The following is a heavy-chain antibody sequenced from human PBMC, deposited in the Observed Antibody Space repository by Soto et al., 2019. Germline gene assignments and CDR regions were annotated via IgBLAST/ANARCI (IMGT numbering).Heavy chain of an antibody. Sequence: QMQLVESGGGVVQPGRSLRLSCVASGITFTNHGIHWVRQAPGKGLEWVADISYNGIDKWYADSVKGRFTISRDNFRDTGYLQMNGLRPEDTAVYYCASGEGQKGHDTRFDYWGQGTLVTVSS. J-gene: IGHJ4*02. V-gene: IGHV3-30*03. D-gene: IGHD3-10*01. CDR1: GITFTNHG. CDR3: ASGEGQKGHDTRFDY. CDR2: ISYNGIDK.